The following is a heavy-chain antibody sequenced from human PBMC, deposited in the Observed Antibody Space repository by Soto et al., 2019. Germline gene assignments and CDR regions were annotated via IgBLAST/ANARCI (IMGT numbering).Heavy chain of an antibody. CDR1: GFTFSSYW. CDR3: ARDSSGFDY. CDR2: IKHDGSEN. D-gene: IGHD3-22*01. J-gene: IGHJ4*02. V-gene: IGHV3-7*03. Sequence: EVQLVESGGGLVQPGGSLRLSCAASGFTFSSYWMSWVRQAPGKGLEWVANIKHDGSENYYVDSVKCRFTISRDNAKNSLFLQMNSLRAEDTAVYFCARDSSGFDYWGQGTLVTVSS.